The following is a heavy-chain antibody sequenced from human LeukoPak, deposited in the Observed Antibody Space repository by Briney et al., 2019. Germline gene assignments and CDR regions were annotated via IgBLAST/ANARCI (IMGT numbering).Heavy chain of an antibody. D-gene: IGHD6-13*01. CDR1: GFTFSSYA. CDR2: ITGSGGST. V-gene: IGHV3-23*01. J-gene: IGHJ4*02. CDR3: AKVPLIAAPKHFDY. Sequence: PGGSLRLSCAASGFTFSSYAMSWVRQAPGKGLEWVSAITGSGGSTYYADSVKGRFTISRDNSKSTLYLQMNRLRAEDTAVYYCAKVPLIAAPKHFDYWGQGTLVTVSS.